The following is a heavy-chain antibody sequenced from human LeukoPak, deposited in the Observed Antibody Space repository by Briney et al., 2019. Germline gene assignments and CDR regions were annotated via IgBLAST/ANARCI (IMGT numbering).Heavy chain of an antibody. CDR3: ARERLEVASPVQH. V-gene: IGHV3-30-3*01. CDR1: GFTFSSYA. Sequence: GGSLRLSCAASGFTFSSYAMHWVRQAPGKGLEWVAVISYDGSNKYYADSVKGRFTISRDNSKNTLYLQMNSLRAEDTAVYYCARERLEVASPVQHWGQGTLVTVSS. CDR2: ISYDGSNK. D-gene: IGHD5-12*01. J-gene: IGHJ1*01.